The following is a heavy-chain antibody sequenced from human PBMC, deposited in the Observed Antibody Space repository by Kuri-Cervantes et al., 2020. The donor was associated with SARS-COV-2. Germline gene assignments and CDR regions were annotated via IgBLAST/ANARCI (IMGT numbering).Heavy chain of an antibody. Sequence: GESLKISCAASGFTFSSYAMSWVRQAPGKGLEWVSAISGSGGSTHYADSVKGRFTISRDNAKNSLYLQMNSLRAGDTAVYYCARGDQELGMVWYFDLWGRGTLVTVSS. J-gene: IGHJ2*01. V-gene: IGHV3-23*01. D-gene: IGHD7-27*01. CDR1: GFTFSSYA. CDR2: ISGSGGST. CDR3: ARGDQELGMVWYFDL.